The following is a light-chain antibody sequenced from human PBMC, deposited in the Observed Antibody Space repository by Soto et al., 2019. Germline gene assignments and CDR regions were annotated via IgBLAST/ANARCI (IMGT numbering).Light chain of an antibody. CDR1: QGISSY. CDR3: QQLNSYLFT. Sequence: IQLTQSPSSLSASVGDRVTITCRASQGISSYLAWYQQKPGKAPKLLIYAASTLQSGVPSRFSGSAAGTDFTLTISSLPPADFATYYCQQLNSYLFTFGPRTKVDIK. V-gene: IGKV1-9*01. CDR2: AAS. J-gene: IGKJ3*01.